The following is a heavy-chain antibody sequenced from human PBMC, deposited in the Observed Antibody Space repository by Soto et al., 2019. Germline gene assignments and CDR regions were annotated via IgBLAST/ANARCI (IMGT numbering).Heavy chain of an antibody. CDR3: AKIPPGYGYGYFYFNY. V-gene: IGHV3-23*01. CDR1: GFTFSSYA. D-gene: IGHD5-18*01. J-gene: IGHJ4*02. Sequence: GGSLTLSCAASGFTFSSYAMSWVRQAPGKGLEWVSAISGSGGSTDYADSVKGRFTISRDNSKNTLYLQMNSLRAEETAVFYCAKIPPGYGYGYFYFNYWGQGSLVTVCS. CDR2: ISGSGGST.